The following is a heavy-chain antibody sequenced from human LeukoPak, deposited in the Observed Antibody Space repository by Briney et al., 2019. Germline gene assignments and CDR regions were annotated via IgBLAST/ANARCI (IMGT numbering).Heavy chain of an antibody. V-gene: IGHV3-23*01. J-gene: IGHJ4*02. CDR1: GFTLNTYA. D-gene: IGHD3-10*01. CDR2: INGGGTT. Sequence: GGSLRLSCAASGFTLNTYAMSWVRQAPGKGLEWVSGINGGGTTYYANSVKGRFTISRDTSKNTLDLQMNSLRVEDTAVYYCAKLAKYFYGSETYYFFEHWGQGTPVTASS. CDR3: AKLAKYFYGSETYYFFEH.